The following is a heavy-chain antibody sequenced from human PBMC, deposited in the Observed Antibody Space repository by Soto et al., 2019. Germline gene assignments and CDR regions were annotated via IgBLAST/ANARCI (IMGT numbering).Heavy chain of an antibody. CDR1: GGSISSSSYY. V-gene: IGHV4-39*01. D-gene: IGHD6-13*01. CDR3: ARSSRGQQLVLERYYLDY. J-gene: IGHJ4*02. Sequence: SETLSLTCTVSGGSISSSSYYWGWIRQPPGKGLEWIGSIYYSGSTYYNPSLMSRVTISVDTSKNQFSLKLSSVTAADTAVYYCARSSRGQQLVLERYYLDYWGQGTLVTV. CDR2: IYYSGST.